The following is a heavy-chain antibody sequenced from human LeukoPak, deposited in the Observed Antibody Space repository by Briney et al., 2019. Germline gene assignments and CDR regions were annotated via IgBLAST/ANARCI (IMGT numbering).Heavy chain of an antibody. D-gene: IGHD3-10*01. V-gene: IGHV4-38-2*02. CDR2: IFHSGST. CDR1: GYSISSGYY. Sequence: PSETLSLTCTVSGYSISSGYYWVWIRQPPGKGLELIGSIFHSGSTYYNPSLKSRVTISVDTSKNQFSLKLRSVTAADTALYYCARDYDGSGSYRIDYWGQGTLVTVSS. CDR3: ARDYDGSGSYRIDY. J-gene: IGHJ4*02.